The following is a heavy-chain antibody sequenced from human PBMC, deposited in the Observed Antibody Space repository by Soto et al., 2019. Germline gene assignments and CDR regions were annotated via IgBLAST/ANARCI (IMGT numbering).Heavy chain of an antibody. V-gene: IGHV3-23*01. D-gene: IGHD6-19*01. CDR2: ISGSGGTT. CDR1: GFTFSSYA. J-gene: IGHJ3*02. Sequence: EVQLLESGGGLVQPGGSLRLSFEASGFTFSSYAMSWVRQAPGKGLEWVSAISGSGGTTYYADSVKGRFTFSRDNSKNTLYLQMNSLRAEDTAVYYCAKTANGWFSAFDIWGQGTMVTVSS. CDR3: AKTANGWFSAFDI.